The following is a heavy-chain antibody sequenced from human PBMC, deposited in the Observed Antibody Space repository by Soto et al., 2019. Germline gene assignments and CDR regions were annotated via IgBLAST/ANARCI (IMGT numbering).Heavy chain of an antibody. J-gene: IGHJ5*02. CDR3: ARRHLAVAVSPWFDP. D-gene: IGHD6-19*01. V-gene: IGHV2-26*01. Sequence: QVTLKESGPVLVKPTETLTLRCTVSGLSITDSEMGVSWIRQPPGQPLEWLAHIDSSGEKSYRTFLKSRLAIAKDTSKSQIVLTMTNMAPADTATYYCARRHLAVAVSPWFDPWGQGSPVTVSS. CDR2: IDSSGEK. CDR1: GLSITDSEMG.